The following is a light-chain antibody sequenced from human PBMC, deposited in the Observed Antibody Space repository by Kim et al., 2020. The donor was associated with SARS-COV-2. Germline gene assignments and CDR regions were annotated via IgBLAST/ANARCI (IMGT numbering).Light chain of an antibody. J-gene: IGLJ2*01. CDR1: SLRSYY. V-gene: IGLV3-19*01. CDR3: NSRESGVNHVV. CDR2: EKN. Sequence: ALGQTVRITGQGDSLRSYYAIWYQQKPGQAPLLVLYEKNNRPSGIPDRFSGSSSGNTASLTIIGAQAEDEADYYCNSRESGVNHVVFGGGTQLTVL.